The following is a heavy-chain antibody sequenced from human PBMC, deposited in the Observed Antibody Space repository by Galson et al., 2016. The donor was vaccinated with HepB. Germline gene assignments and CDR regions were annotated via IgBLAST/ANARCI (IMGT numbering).Heavy chain of an antibody. Sequence: CAISGDSVSSNIVAWNWIRQSPSRGLEWLGRTYYRSKWYHDYAVSVKSRILINPDTSKNQFSLQLNSVTPEDTAVYYCARDSRGPPPFYYDSAGPYDYWGQGTLVTVSS. D-gene: IGHD3-22*01. CDR3: ARDSRGPPPFYYDSAGPYDY. J-gene: IGHJ4*02. V-gene: IGHV6-1*01. CDR1: GDSVSSNIVA. CDR2: TYYRSKWYH.